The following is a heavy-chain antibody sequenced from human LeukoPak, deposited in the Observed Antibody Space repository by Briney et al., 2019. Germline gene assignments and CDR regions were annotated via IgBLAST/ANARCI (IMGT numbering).Heavy chain of an antibody. CDR2: TNSDASTT. CDR1: GFTFSNYW. D-gene: IGHD4/OR15-4a*01. CDR3: TRGLPNFSFFDY. J-gene: IGHJ4*02. Sequence: GGSLRLSCAASGFTFSNYWVHWVRQAPGKGLVWVSRTNSDASTTLYADFVQGRFSVSRDNAKNTLYLQMSSLRAEDTAVYYCTRGLPNFSFFDYWGQGILVTVSS. V-gene: IGHV3-74*01.